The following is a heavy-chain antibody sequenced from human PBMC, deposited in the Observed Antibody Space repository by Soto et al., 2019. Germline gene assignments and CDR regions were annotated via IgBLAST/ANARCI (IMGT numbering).Heavy chain of an antibody. D-gene: IGHD3-22*01. V-gene: IGHV4-59*01. CDR2: IYYSGST. Sequence: TSETLSLTCTVSGGSISSYYWSWIRQPPGKGLEWIGYIYYSGSTNYNPSLKSRVTISVDTSKNQFSLKLSSVTAADTAVYYCACSVYYDSSGYYSAFDYWGQGTLVTVSS. J-gene: IGHJ4*02. CDR1: GGSISSYY. CDR3: ACSVYYDSSGYYSAFDY.